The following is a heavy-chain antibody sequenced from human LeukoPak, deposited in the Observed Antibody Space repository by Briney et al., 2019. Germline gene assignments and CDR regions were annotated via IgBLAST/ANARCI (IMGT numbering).Heavy chain of an antibody. CDR1: GGSISSGDYF. CDR3: ARDRAPVTMIRGAPGGFDP. V-gene: IGHV4-61*08. D-gene: IGHD3-10*01. CDR2: MFYSGST. J-gene: IGHJ5*02. Sequence: SETLSLTCTVSGGSISSGDYFWSWIRQPPGKGLEWIGYMFYSGSTNYNPSLKSRVTISVDAFKNQFSLKLTSVSAADTAVYYCARDRAPVTMIRGAPGGFDPWGQGTLVTVSS.